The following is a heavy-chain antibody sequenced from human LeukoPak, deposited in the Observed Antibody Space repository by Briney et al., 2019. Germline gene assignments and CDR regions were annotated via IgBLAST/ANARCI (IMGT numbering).Heavy chain of an antibody. J-gene: IGHJ4*02. V-gene: IGHV3-53*01. D-gene: IGHD3-9*01. CDR3: ARDSGAYYDILTGYDDY. CDR2: IYIVGTT. Sequence: GGSLRLSCAASGFTVSSNYVSWVRQAPGKGLEWVSVIYIVGTTYYADSVKGRFTISRDNPKNTLYLQMNSLRVEDTAVYYCARDSGAYYDILTGYDDYWGQGTLVTVSS. CDR1: GFTVSSNY.